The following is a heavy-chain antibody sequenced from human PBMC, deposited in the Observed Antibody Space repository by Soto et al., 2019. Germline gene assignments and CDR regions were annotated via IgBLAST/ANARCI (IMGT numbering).Heavy chain of an antibody. CDR2: IIPMFGTA. CDR1: GGTFSTYA. CDR3: ASGIQLWLRRINNGYSG. V-gene: IGHV1-69*12. Sequence: QVQLVQSGAEVKKPESSVKVSCKAPGGTFSTYAISWVRQAPGQGLEWMGGIIPMFGTANYAQRFQDRVTSTGDEAANTVYMELSSLRYEATAVYFCASGIQLWLRRINNGYSGWGQGTLVTVSS. J-gene: IGHJ4*02. D-gene: IGHD5-18*01.